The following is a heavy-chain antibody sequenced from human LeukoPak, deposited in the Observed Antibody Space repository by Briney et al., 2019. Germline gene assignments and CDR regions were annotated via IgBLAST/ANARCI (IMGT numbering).Heavy chain of an antibody. CDR2: IYYSGST. CDR3: ARGTIVVVPAANNYTKTYYYYYMDV. Sequence: SQTLSLTCTVSGGSISSGGYYWSWIRQHPGKGLEWIGYIYYSGSTYYNPSLKSRVTMSVDTSKNQFSLKLSSVTAADTAVYYCARGTIVVVPAANNYTKTYYYYYMDVWGKGTTVAVSS. V-gene: IGHV4-31*03. J-gene: IGHJ6*03. D-gene: IGHD2-2*01. CDR1: GGSISSGGYY.